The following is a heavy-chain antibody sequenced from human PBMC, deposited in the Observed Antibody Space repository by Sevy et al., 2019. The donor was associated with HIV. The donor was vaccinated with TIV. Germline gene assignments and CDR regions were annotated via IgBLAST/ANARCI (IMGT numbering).Heavy chain of an antibody. D-gene: IGHD2-2*01. CDR3: ARDRRGYCSSTSCYPYGMDV. CDR1: GFTFSTYW. J-gene: IGHJ6*02. Sequence: GGSLRLSCAASGFTFSTYWMSWVRQAPGKGLEWVATMKQDGSEKDYVDSVKGRFTISRDNAKNTLYLQMNSLRAEDTAVYYCARDRRGYCSSTSCYPYGMDVWGQGTTVTVSS. V-gene: IGHV3-7*03. CDR2: MKQDGSEK.